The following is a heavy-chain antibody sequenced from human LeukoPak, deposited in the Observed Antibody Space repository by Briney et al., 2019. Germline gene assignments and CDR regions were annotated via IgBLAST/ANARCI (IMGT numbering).Heavy chain of an antibody. Sequence: SETLSLTCTVSGGSTSSYYWSWIRQPAGKGLEWIGRIYSSGSTNYNPSLKSRVTMSVDTSKNQFSLKLSSVTAADTAVYYCARELYYDSSGFRYFQHWGQGTLVTVSS. D-gene: IGHD3-22*01. CDR1: GGSTSSYY. CDR2: IYSSGST. V-gene: IGHV4-4*07. J-gene: IGHJ1*01. CDR3: ARELYYDSSGFRYFQH.